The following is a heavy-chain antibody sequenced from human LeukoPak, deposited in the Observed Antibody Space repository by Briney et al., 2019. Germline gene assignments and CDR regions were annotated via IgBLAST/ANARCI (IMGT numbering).Heavy chain of an antibody. CDR1: GYTFIGYY. CDR3: ARGIAVAGRTFDY. CDR2: MNPNSGNT. Sequence: ASVKVSCKTSGYTFIGYYIHWVRQATGQGLEWMGWMNPNSGNTGYAQKFQGRVTMTRNTSISTAYMELSSLRSEDTAVYYCARGIAVAGRTFDYWGQGTLVTVSS. J-gene: IGHJ4*02. V-gene: IGHV1-8*02. D-gene: IGHD6-19*01.